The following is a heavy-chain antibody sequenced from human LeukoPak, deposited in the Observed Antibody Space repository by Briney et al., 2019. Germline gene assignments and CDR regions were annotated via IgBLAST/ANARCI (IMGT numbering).Heavy chain of an antibody. CDR3: ARGPTVTTDY. V-gene: IGHV4-31*03. CDR1: GGSIGSGGHY. J-gene: IGHJ4*02. Sequence: SQTLSLTCTVSGGSIGSGGHYWSWFRQHPGKGLEWIGYIYDSGSTYYNPSLKSRVAMSVDTSKNQFSLNLSSVTAADTAVYYCARGPTVTTDYWGQGTLVTVSP. CDR2: IYDSGST. D-gene: IGHD4-17*01.